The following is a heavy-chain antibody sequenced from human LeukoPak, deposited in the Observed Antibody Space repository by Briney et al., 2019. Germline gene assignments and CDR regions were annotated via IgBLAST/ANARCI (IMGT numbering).Heavy chain of an antibody. CDR3: ARDMDRGQWQVRPYY. CDR2: VNPKTGDT. Sequence: ASVKVSCKASGYIFIGYYVHWVRQAPGQGLEWMGWVNPKTGDTKYAQNFQGRVTMTRDMSFNTAYMELRRLRSDDTAVYYCARDMDRGQWQVRPYYWGQGTLVTVSS. CDR1: GYIFIGYY. V-gene: IGHV1-2*02. J-gene: IGHJ4*02. D-gene: IGHD6-19*01.